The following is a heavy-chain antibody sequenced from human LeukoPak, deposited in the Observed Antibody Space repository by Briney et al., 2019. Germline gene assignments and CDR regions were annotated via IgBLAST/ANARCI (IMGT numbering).Heavy chain of an antibody. CDR1: GYIFTRYA. Sequence: ASVNVFCKASGYIFTRYAMHWVRQPRGQRHEWMGWLNAGHGNTKYSQKFQGRVTITRDTSAITAYMELSSMRSEDTAVYYCARDPTQRESAFDIWGQGTMVTVSS. V-gene: IGHV1-3*01. CDR2: LNAGHGNT. CDR3: ARDPTQRESAFDI. J-gene: IGHJ3*02.